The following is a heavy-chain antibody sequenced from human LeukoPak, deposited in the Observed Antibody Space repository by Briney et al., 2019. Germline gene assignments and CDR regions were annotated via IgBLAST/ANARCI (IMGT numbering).Heavy chain of an antibody. Sequence: SETLSLTCAVYGGSFSDYDWSWIRQPPGKGLEWIGEINQSGSTNCDPSLKSRVTMSLDASKNQFSLELNSVTPADTAVYYCARGGNYWPQWWFDPWGRGTLVSVSS. J-gene: IGHJ5*02. CDR2: INQSGST. V-gene: IGHV4-34*01. D-gene: IGHD1-26*01. CDR1: GGSFSDYD. CDR3: ARGGNYWPQWWFDP.